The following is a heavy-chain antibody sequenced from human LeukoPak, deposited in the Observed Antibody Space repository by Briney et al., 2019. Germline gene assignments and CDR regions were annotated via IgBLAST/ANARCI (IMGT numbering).Heavy chain of an antibody. V-gene: IGHV4-4*02. CDR2: IYHSGST. CDR1: GGSISSSNW. J-gene: IGHJ6*03. Sequence: SETLSLTCAVSGGSISSSNWWSWVHQPPGKGLEWIGEIYHSGSTNYNPSLKSRVTISVDESKNQFSLKLSSVTAADTAVYYCARVYSSSSRYYYYYYMDVWGKGTTVTVSS. D-gene: IGHD6-6*01. CDR3: ARVYSSSSRYYYYYYMDV.